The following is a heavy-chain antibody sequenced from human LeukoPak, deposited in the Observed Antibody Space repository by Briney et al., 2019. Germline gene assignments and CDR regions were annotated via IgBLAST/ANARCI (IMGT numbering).Heavy chain of an antibody. V-gene: IGHV3-23*01. CDR3: AREDWDFDY. Sequence: GGSLRLSCAASGFIFSNYAITWIRQAPGKGLEWVSEISGSGESTYYGDSVKGRFTISRDNSKNTLYLQMNSLRARDTAIYYCAREDWDFDYWGQGTLVTVSS. D-gene: IGHD3-9*01. CDR1: GFIFSNYA. CDR2: ISGSGEST. J-gene: IGHJ4*02.